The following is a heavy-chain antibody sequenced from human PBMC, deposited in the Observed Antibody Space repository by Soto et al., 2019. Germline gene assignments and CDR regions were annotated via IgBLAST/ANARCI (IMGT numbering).Heavy chain of an antibody. J-gene: IGHJ4*02. V-gene: IGHV3-21*01. CDR2: ISSSSSYI. D-gene: IGHD3-3*01. CDR1: GFTFSSYS. Sequence: ESGGGLVKPGGSLRLSCAASGFTFSSYSMNWVRQTPGKGLEWVSSISSSSSYIYYADSVKGRFTISRDNAKNSLYLQMNSLRAEDTAVYYCARVYDFWSGYYIYWGQGTLVTVSS. CDR3: ARVYDFWSGYYIY.